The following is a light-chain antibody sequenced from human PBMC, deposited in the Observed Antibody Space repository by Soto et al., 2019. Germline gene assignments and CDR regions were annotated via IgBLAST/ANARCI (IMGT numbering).Light chain of an antibody. CDR1: SSDVGGYNY. CDR3: SSYTSSNTWV. Sequence: QSALIQPASVSGSPGQSITISCMGTSSDVGGYNYVSWYQQHPGAAPKLIIYDVINRPSGVSNRFSGSKSGNTASLTISGLQPEAETAYYCSSYTSSNTWVFGGGTKLTVL. V-gene: IGLV2-14*01. J-gene: IGLJ3*02. CDR2: DVI.